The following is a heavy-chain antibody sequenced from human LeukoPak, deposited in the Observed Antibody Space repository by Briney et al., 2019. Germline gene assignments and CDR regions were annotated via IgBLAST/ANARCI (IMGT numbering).Heavy chain of an antibody. J-gene: IGHJ4*02. CDR3: AKEERWLQFIDY. CDR1: GFTFSSYG. V-gene: IGHV3-30*18. D-gene: IGHD5-24*01. Sequence: GGSLRLSCAASGFTFSSYGMHWVRQAPGKGLEWVAVISYDGSNKYYADSVKGRFTISRDNSKNTLYLQMNSLRAEDTAVYYCAKEERWLQFIDYWGQGTLVTVSS. CDR2: ISYDGSNK.